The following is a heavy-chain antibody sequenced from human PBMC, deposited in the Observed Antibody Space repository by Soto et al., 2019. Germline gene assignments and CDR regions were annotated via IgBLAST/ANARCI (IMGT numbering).Heavy chain of an antibody. V-gene: IGHV1-18*01. CDR1: GYTFTTYD. D-gene: IGHD2-8*01. J-gene: IGHJ6*02. CDR3: ARDPYHVLMVNAPNLYGMDG. Sequence: QVQLVQSGAEVKKPGASVKVSCKASGYTFTTYDISWVRQAPGQGLEWMGRISTYNGNTNYPQSLQGRLTMTTDTSTTTAYMELRSLRSDDTAVYYCARDPYHVLMVNAPNLYGMDGWGLGTTFTVSS. CDR2: ISTYNGNT.